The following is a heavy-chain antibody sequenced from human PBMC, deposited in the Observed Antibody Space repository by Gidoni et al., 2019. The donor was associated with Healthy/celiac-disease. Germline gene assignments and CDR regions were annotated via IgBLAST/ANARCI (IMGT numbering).Heavy chain of an antibody. J-gene: IGHJ3*02. V-gene: IGHV4-39*02. Sequence: QLQLQESGPGLVKPSETLSLTCTVSGGSISSSSYYWGWIRQPPGKGLEWIGSIYYSGSTYYNPSLKSRVTISVDTSKNQFSLKLSSVTAADTAVYYCARDDYGGKDDAFDIWGQGTMVTVSS. CDR1: GGSISSSSYY. D-gene: IGHD4-17*01. CDR3: ARDDYGGKDDAFDI. CDR2: IYYSGST.